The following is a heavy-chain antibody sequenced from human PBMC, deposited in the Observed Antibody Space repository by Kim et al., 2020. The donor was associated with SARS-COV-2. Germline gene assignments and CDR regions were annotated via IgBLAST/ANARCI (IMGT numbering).Heavy chain of an antibody. J-gene: IGHJ4*02. CDR2: IYYSGST. Sequence: SETLFLTCTVSGGSISSSSYYWGWIRQPPGKGLEWIGSIYYSGSTYYNPSLKSRFTITVDTSKNQFSLKLSSVTAADTAVYYCASDREERWLQSDFDYWGQGTLVTVSS. CDR1: GGSISSSSYY. D-gene: IGHD5-12*01. CDR3: ASDREERWLQSDFDY. V-gene: IGHV4-39*07.